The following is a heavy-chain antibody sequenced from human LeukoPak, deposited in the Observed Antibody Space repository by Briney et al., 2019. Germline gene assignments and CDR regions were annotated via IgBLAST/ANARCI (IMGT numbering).Heavy chain of an antibody. J-gene: IGHJ6*03. CDR3: ARDPLRFLEWDGRYMDV. CDR2: TYYRSKWYN. D-gene: IGHD3-3*01. Sequence: TSQTLSLTCAISGDSVSSNSAAWNWIRQSPSRGLEWLGRTYYRSKWYNDYAVSVKSRITINPDTSKNQFSLQLNSVTPEDTAVYYCARDPLRFLEWDGRYMDVWGKGTTVTISS. CDR1: GDSVSSNSAA. V-gene: IGHV6-1*01.